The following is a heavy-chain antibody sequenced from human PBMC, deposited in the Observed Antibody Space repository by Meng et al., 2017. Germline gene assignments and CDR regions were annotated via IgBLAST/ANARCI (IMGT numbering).Heavy chain of an antibody. CDR1: GGSFSGYY. V-gene: IGHV4-34*01. J-gene: IGHJ4*02. D-gene: IGHD2-15*01. CDR2: INHSGST. CDR3: ARGVRLPDY. Sequence: QVQLQQWGAGLLKPSETLSRTCAVYGGSFSGYYWSWIRQPPGKGLEWIGEINHSGSTNYNPSLKSRVTISVDTSKNQFSLKLSSVTAADTAVYYCARGVRLPDYWGQGTLVTVSS.